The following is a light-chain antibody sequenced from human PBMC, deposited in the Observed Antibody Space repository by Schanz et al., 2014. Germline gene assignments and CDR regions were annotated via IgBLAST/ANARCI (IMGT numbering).Light chain of an antibody. V-gene: IGKV3-20*01. CDR1: QGIGSN. J-gene: IGKJ4*01. Sequence: EIVLTQSPTTLSVSPGGRATLSCRASQGIGSNLAWYRQKPGQAPRLLIFGASSRATGVPDRFSGSGSGTVFTLTITRLEPEDSAVYYFERYGTAPPLTFGGGTKIDIK. CDR2: GAS. CDR3: ERYGTAPPLT.